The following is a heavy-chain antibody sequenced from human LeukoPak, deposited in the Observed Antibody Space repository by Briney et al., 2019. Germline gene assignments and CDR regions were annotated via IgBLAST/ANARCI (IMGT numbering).Heavy chain of an antibody. CDR2: IYYSGST. CDR1: GGSISSYY. Sequence: SETLSLTCTVSGGSISSYYWSWIRQPPGKGLEWIGYIYYSGSTNYNSSLKSRVTISVDTSKNQFSLKLSSVTAADTAVYYCARARDGYGGFDYWGQGTLVTVSS. V-gene: IGHV4-59*01. J-gene: IGHJ4*02. D-gene: IGHD5-24*01. CDR3: ARARDGYGGFDY.